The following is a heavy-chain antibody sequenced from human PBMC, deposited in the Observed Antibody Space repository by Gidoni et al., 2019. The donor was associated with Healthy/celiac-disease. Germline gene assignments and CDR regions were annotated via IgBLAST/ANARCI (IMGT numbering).Heavy chain of an antibody. Sequence: QLQLQESGPGLVKPSETLSLTCPVSGGSISSSSYYWGWIRQPPGKGLEWIGSIYYSGSTYYNPSLKSRVTISVDTSKNQFSLKLSSVTAAGTAVYYCASHGIPDYFDYWGQGTLVTVSS. V-gene: IGHV4-39*01. CDR3: ASHGIPDYFDY. D-gene: IGHD1-20*01. CDR1: GGSISSSSYY. J-gene: IGHJ4*02. CDR2: IYYSGST.